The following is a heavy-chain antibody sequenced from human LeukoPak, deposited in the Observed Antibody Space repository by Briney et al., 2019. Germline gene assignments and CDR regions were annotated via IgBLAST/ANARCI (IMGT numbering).Heavy chain of an antibody. CDR3: ARDSNYYDSSGYYPSEYFQH. J-gene: IGHJ1*01. D-gene: IGHD3-22*01. V-gene: IGHV3-21*01. CDR1: GFTFSSYS. Sequence: GGSLRLSCAASGFTFSSYSMNWVRQAPGKGLEWVSSISSSSSYIYYADSVKGRFTISRDNAKNSLYLQMNSLRAEDTAVYYCARDSNYYDSSGYYPSEYFQHWGQGTLVTVSS. CDR2: ISSSSSYI.